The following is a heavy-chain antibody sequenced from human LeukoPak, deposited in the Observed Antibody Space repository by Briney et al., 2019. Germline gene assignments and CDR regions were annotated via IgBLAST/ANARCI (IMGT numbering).Heavy chain of an antibody. CDR3: AKVDYGDSYFDY. D-gene: IGHD4-17*01. J-gene: IGHJ4*02. Sequence: GLVQPGRSLRLSCAASGFTFDDYAMHWVRQAPGKGLEWVSGISWNSGSIGYADSVKGRFTISRDNAKNSLYLQMNSLRAEDTALYYCAKVDYGDSYFDYWGQGTLVTVSS. CDR1: GFTFDDYA. CDR2: ISWNSGSI. V-gene: IGHV3-9*01.